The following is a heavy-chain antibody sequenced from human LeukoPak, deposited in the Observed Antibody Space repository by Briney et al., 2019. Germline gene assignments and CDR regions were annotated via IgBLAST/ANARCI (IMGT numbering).Heavy chain of an antibody. Sequence: GGSLRFSCAASGFTFSSYSMNWVRQAPGKGLEWVSSISSSSSYIYYADSVKGRFTISRDNAKNSLYLQMNSLRAEDTAVYYCARDRVEMATIEPVDYWGQGTLVTVSS. V-gene: IGHV3-21*01. CDR2: ISSSSSYI. D-gene: IGHD5-24*01. CDR1: GFTFSSYS. CDR3: ARDRVEMATIEPVDY. J-gene: IGHJ4*02.